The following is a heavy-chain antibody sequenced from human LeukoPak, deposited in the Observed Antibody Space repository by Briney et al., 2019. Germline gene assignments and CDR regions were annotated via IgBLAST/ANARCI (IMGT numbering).Heavy chain of an antibody. J-gene: IGHJ6*04. CDR1: GFTFSSYA. V-gene: IGHV3-30-3*01. CDR2: ISYDGSNK. D-gene: IGHD6-13*01. Sequence: GGSLRLSCAASGFTFSSYAMHWLRQAPGKGLEWVAVISYDGSNKYYADSVKGRFTISRDNSKNTLYLQMNSLRAEDTAVYYCARDRAGIGSDLPPHPDVWGKGTTVTVSS. CDR3: ARDRAGIGSDLPPHPDV.